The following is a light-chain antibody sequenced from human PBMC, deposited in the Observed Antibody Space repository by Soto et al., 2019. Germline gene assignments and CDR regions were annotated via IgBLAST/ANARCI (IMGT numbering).Light chain of an antibody. CDR2: EVS. Sequence: QSALTQPASVSGSPGQSITISCTGTSSDVGGYNYVSWYQQHPGKAPKLMIYEVSNRPSGVSNRFSGSKSGNTASLTISGLQAEDEADYYCSSSTTSSTLVFGTGTKVTVL. CDR3: SSSTTSSTLV. CDR1: SSDVGGYNY. V-gene: IGLV2-14*01. J-gene: IGLJ1*01.